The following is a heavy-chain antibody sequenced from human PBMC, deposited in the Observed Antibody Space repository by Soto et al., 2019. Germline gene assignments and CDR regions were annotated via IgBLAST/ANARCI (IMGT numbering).Heavy chain of an antibody. Sequence: GGSLRLSCTASGCTLQNYAMAWVRQAPGKGLEWVSPLIGGHYGTAYSYSVKGRFTVSRDNSKNCLYLQMNSLGVEDTAMYFCAKGKSTGDIDWFDPWGQGSLVTVSS. D-gene: IGHD3-10*01. CDR3: AKGKSTGDIDWFDP. CDR2: LIGGHYGT. V-gene: IGHV3-23*01. J-gene: IGHJ5*02. CDR1: GCTLQNYA.